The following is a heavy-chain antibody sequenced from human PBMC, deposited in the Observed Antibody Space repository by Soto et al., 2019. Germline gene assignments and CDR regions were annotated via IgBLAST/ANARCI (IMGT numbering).Heavy chain of an antibody. Sequence: PSETLSLTCAVSGGSISSGGYSWSWIRQPPGKGLEWIGYIFHSGSTYYNPSLKSRVTISVDRSKNQFSLKLSSVTAADTAVYYCARGGLLTTDSWGQGTLVTVSS. V-gene: IGHV4-30-2*01. CDR2: IFHSGST. J-gene: IGHJ4*02. D-gene: IGHD1-26*01. CDR1: GGSISSGGYS. CDR3: ARGGLLTTDS.